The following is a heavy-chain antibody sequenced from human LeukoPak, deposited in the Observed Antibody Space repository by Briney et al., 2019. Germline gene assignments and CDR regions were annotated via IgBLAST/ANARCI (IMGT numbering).Heavy chain of an antibody. CDR1: GFTFSSYG. J-gene: IGHJ4*02. CDR3: ARDFPPPTGDPPPYFDY. D-gene: IGHD4-17*01. Sequence: GGSLRLSCAASGFTFSSYGMHWVRQAPGKGLEWVAVIWYDGSNKYYADSVKGRFTISRDNSKNTLYLQMNSLRAEDTAVYYCARDFPPPTGDPPPYFDYWGQGTLVTVSS. V-gene: IGHV3-33*01. CDR2: IWYDGSNK.